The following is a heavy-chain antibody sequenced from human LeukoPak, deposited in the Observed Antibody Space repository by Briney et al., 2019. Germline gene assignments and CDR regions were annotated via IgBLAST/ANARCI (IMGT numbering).Heavy chain of an antibody. J-gene: IGHJ4*02. D-gene: IGHD3-22*01. Sequence: GGSLRLSCAASGFTFTSYAMSWVRQAPGKGLEWVSSISGSGGGTFYADSVKGRFTISRDNSKNTLYLQMNSLRAEDTAVYYCAKDPTHYRVWDDYDSRRLSHWGQGTLVTVSS. CDR1: GFTFTSYA. V-gene: IGHV3-23*01. CDR3: AKDPTHYRVWDDYDSRRLSH. CDR2: ISGSGGGT.